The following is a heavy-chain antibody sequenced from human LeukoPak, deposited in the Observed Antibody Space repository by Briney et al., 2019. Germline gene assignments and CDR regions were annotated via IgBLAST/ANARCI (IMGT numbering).Heavy chain of an antibody. J-gene: IGHJ4*02. D-gene: IGHD2-2*01. V-gene: IGHV1-24*01. Sequence: ASVKVSCKVFGYTLTELSMHWVRQAPGKGLEWMGGFDPEDGETIYAQKFQGRVTMTEDASTDTAHMELSSLRSEDTAVYYCARDLGITCISTSCPPDYWGQGTLVTVSS. CDR1: GYTLTELS. CDR2: FDPEDGET. CDR3: ARDLGITCISTSCPPDY.